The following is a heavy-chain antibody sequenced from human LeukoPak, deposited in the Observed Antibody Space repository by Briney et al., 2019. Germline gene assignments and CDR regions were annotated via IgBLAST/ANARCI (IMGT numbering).Heavy chain of an antibody. J-gene: IGHJ4*01. D-gene: IGHD2-15*01. CDR1: GGSISSGSYY. V-gene: IGHV4-61*02. Sequence: PSQTLSLTCTVSGGSISSGSYYWSWIRQPAGKGLEWIGRIYTSGSTNYNPSLKSRVTISVDTSKNQFSLKLSSVTAADTAVYYLAKSQTALACSGGSFTGYRGQGNLVTVSS. CDR3: AKSQTALACSGGSFTGY. CDR2: IYTSGST.